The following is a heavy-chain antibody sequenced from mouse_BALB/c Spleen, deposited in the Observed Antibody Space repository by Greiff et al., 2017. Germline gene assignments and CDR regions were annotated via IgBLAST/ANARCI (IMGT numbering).Heavy chain of an antibody. CDR1: GFTFSSFG. J-gene: IGHJ4*01. V-gene: IGHV5-17*02. CDR2: ISSGSSTI. CDR3: ARWYDGFYYAMDY. D-gene: IGHD2-14*01. Sequence: DVQLVESGGGLVQPGGSRKLSCAASGFTFSSFGMHWVRQAPEKGLEWVAYISSGSSTIYYADTVKGRFTISRDNPKNTLFLQMTSLRSEDTAMYYCARWYDGFYYAMDYWGQGTSVTVSS.